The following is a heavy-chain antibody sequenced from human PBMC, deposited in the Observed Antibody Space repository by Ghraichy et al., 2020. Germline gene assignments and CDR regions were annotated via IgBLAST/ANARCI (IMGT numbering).Heavy chain of an antibody. Sequence: SVKVSCKASGFTFTSSAVQWVRQARGQRLEWIGWIVVGSGNTNYAQKFQERVTITRDMSTSPAYMELSSLRSEDTAVYYCAARNGGYSSSWYVDPWGQGTLVTVSS. D-gene: IGHD6-13*01. J-gene: IGHJ5*02. V-gene: IGHV1-58*01. CDR2: IVVGSGNT. CDR1: GFTFTSSA. CDR3: AARNGGYSSSWYVDP.